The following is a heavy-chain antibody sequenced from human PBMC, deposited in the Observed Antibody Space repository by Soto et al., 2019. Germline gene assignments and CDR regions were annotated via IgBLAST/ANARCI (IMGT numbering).Heavy chain of an antibody. CDR3: ARAHCSGGSCYQLSY. CDR2: IIPIFGTA. J-gene: IGHJ4*02. V-gene: IGHV1-69*13. D-gene: IGHD2-15*01. CDR1: GGTFSSYA. Sequence: SVKVSCTASGGTFSSYAISWVRQAPGQGLEWMGGIIPIFGTANYAQKFQGRVTITADESTSTAYMELSSLRSEDTAVYYCARAHCSGGSCYQLSYWGQGTLVTVSS.